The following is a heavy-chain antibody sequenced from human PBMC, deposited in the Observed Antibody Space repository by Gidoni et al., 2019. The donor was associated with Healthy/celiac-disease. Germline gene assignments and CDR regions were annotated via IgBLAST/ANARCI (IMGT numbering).Heavy chain of an antibody. CDR3: ARDIPGIAARPGPGPASYYYGMDV. D-gene: IGHD6-6*01. Sequence: EVQLVESGGGLVQPGGSLRLSCAASGFTFRSYGMNWVRQAPGKGLELVSYISSSGSTIYYADSVKGRFTISRDNAKNSLYLQMNSLRAEDTAVYYCARDIPGIAARPGPGPASYYYGMDVWGQGTTVTVSS. CDR1: GFTFRSYG. J-gene: IGHJ6*02. CDR2: ISSSGSTI. V-gene: IGHV3-48*03.